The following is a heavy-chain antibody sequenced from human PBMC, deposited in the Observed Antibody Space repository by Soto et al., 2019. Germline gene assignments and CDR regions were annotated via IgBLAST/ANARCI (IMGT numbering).Heavy chain of an antibody. Sequence: SETLSLTCTVSGGSISSYYWSWIRQPPGKGLEWIGYIYYSGSTNYNPSLKSRVTISVDTSKNQFSLKLSSVTAADTAVYYCARVPRAPTPYYYYYMDVWGKGTTVTVSS. V-gene: IGHV4-59*01. J-gene: IGHJ6*03. CDR1: GGSISSYY. D-gene: IGHD1-1*01. CDR2: IYYSGST. CDR3: ARVPRAPTPYYYYYMDV.